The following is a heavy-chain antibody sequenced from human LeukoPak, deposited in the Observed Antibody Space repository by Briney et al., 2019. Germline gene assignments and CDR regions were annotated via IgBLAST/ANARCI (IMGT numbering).Heavy chain of an antibody. V-gene: IGHV4-59*01. CDR2: IYYSGST. Sequence: SETLSLTCTVSGGSLSSYYWSWIRQPPGKGLEWIGHIYYSGSTNYNPSLKSRVTISVDTSKNQFSMKLSAVTAADTVVYYCARVRTNDHGMYVWGEGTTVTVSS. D-gene: IGHD2-8*01. CDR3: ARVRTNDHGMYV. CDR1: GGSLSSYY. J-gene: IGHJ6*04.